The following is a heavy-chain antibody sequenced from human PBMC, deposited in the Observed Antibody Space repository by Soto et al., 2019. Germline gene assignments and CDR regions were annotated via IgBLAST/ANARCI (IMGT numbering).Heavy chain of an antibody. Sequence: GGSLRLSCAASGFTFSSYAMSWVRQAPGKGLEWVSAISGSGGSTYYADSVKGRFTISRDNSKNTLYLQMNSLRAEDTAVYYCAKMSYDFWSGKGYFDYWGQGTLVTVSS. CDR2: ISGSGGST. D-gene: IGHD3-3*01. CDR1: GFTFSSYA. J-gene: IGHJ4*02. CDR3: AKMSYDFWSGKGYFDY. V-gene: IGHV3-23*01.